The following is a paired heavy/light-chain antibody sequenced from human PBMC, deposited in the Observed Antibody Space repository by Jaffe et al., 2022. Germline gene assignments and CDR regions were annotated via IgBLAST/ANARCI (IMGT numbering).Light chain of an antibody. CDR2: GNT. CDR1: SSNIGAGYD. Sequence: QSVLTQPPSVSGAPGQRVTISCTGSSSNIGAGYDVHWYQQLPGTAPKILIYGNTNRPSGVPDRFSASKSGTSASLAITGLQAEDEADYYCQSYDSSLSGYVLGAGTKVTVL. J-gene: IGLJ1*01. CDR3: QSYDSSLSGYV. V-gene: IGLV1-40*01.
Heavy chain of an antibody. CDR3: ARHRGEYCNGGTCRNSYNYYYMDV. J-gene: IGHJ6*03. V-gene: IGHV4-39*01. D-gene: IGHD2-15*01. Sequence: QVQVQESGPGLVKPSETLSLTCTVSGGSISSSSFYWGWIRQPPGKGLEWIGSMYYSGRTYYNPSLRSRVTISVDTSKNQFSLKLSSVSAADTAVYYCARHRGEYCNGGTCRNSYNYYYMDVWGKGTTVTVSS. CDR2: MYYSGRT. CDR1: GGSISSSSFY.